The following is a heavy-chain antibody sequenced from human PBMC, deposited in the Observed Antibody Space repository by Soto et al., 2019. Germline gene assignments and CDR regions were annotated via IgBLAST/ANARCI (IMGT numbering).Heavy chain of an antibody. CDR2: IYQSGST. CDR3: ARASATIAAAAIFDY. Sequence: SETLSLTCTVSGGSISRYYWSWVRQPPGKGLEWIGEIYQSGSTNYNPSLESRVRMSVDKSRNQFSLKLTSVSAADTAVYYCARASATIAAAAIFDYWGQGTLVTVSS. D-gene: IGHD6-13*01. V-gene: IGHV4-4*02. J-gene: IGHJ4*02. CDR1: GGSISRYY.